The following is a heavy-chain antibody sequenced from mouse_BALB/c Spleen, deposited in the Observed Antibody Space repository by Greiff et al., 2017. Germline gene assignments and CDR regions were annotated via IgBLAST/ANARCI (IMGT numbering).Heavy chain of an antibody. V-gene: IGHV2-9*02. CDR3: ARDGYYGKGAMDY. J-gene: IGHJ4*01. CDR2: IWAGGST. D-gene: IGHD2-3*01. CDR1: GFSLTSYG. Sequence: VHLVESGPGLVAPSQSLSITCTVSGFSLTSYGVHWVRQPPGKGLEWLGVIWAGGSTNYNSALMSRLSISKDNSKSQVFLKMNSLQTDDTAMYYCARDGYYGKGAMDYWGQGTSVTVSS.